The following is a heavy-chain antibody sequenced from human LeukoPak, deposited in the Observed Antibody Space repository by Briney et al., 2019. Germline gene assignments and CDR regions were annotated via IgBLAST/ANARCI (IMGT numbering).Heavy chain of an antibody. CDR3: ARGRNRIFTGSGSYFDS. J-gene: IGHJ4*02. V-gene: IGHV4-34*01. D-gene: IGHD5-12*01. CDR1: GGSXSGYY. Sequence: SLTXXXXGGSXSGYYWSWIRQPPGKGLEWIGEINHSGSTNYNPSLKSRVTISVDTSKNQFSLKLSSVTAADTAVYYCARGRNRIFTGSGSYFDSWGQGTLLTVTS. CDR2: INHSGST.